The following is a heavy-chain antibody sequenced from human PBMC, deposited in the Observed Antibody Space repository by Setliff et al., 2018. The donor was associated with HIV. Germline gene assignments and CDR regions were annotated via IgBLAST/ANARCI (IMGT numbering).Heavy chain of an antibody. CDR1: GYSLSTYA. Sequence: ASVKVSCKASGYSLSTYAISWVRQAPGQGLEWMGGIIPLFGSANYAQKFQGRVTITADESTSTVYMEVSGLRFEDTAVYFCAKDGPTVIEGSYMDVWGKGTTVTVSS. D-gene: IGHD4-4*01. CDR3: AKDGPTVIEGSYMDV. CDR2: IIPLFGSA. J-gene: IGHJ6*03. V-gene: IGHV1-69*13.